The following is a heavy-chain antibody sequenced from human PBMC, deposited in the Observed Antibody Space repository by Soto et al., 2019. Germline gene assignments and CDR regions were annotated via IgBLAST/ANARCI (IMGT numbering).Heavy chain of an antibody. CDR3: ARDGPRITVFGYFAS. Sequence: QVQLVESAGGVVQPGRSLRLSCAASGFTFSSYVMHWVRQAPGKGLEWVAVISYDGSNQYYADSVKGRFTISRDNSKNTLYLQMNSLRAEDTAVYFCARDGPRITVFGYFASWGQGTLVTVSS. V-gene: IGHV3-30-3*01. CDR1: GFTFSSYV. J-gene: IGHJ4*02. D-gene: IGHD3-3*01. CDR2: ISYDGSNQ.